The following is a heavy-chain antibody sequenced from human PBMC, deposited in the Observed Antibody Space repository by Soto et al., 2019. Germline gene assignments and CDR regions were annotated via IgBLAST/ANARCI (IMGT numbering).Heavy chain of an antibody. Sequence: QITLKESGPTLVKPTQTLTLTCTFSGFSLSTSGVGVGWIRQPPGKALEWLALIYWNDDKRYSPSLKSRLTITKDTSKNQVVLTMTNMDPVDTATYYCAHSVRMTGSTMIVGLFDYWGQGTLVTVSS. D-gene: IGHD3-22*01. CDR2: IYWNDDK. CDR3: AHSVRMTGSTMIVGLFDY. J-gene: IGHJ4*02. V-gene: IGHV2-5*01. CDR1: GFSLSTSGVG.